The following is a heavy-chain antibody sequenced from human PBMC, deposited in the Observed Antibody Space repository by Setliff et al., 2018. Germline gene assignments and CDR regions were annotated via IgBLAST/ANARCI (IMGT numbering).Heavy chain of an antibody. CDR2: INPSGGST. Sequence: GASVKVSCKASGYTFTSYYMHWVRQAPGQGLEWMGIINPSGGSTSYAQKFQGRVTMTRDTSTSTVYMELSSLRSEDTAVYYCARDASYNFWSGYRGAFDYWGQGTLGTVS. J-gene: IGHJ4*02. CDR3: ARDASYNFWSGYRGAFDY. V-gene: IGHV1-46*01. D-gene: IGHD3-3*01. CDR1: GYTFTSYY.